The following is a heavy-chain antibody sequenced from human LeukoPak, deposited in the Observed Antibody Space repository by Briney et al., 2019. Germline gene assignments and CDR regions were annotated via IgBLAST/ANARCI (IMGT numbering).Heavy chain of an antibody. J-gene: IGHJ4*02. V-gene: IGHV6-1*01. CDR1: GDSVSSNGAA. D-gene: IGHD3-3*01. CDR3: GRETDFGVVTN. CDR2: TYYRSQQWYS. Sequence: QTLSLTCAISGDSVSSNGAAWDWIRQSPSRGLEWLGRTYYRSQQWYSDYAPSVKGRITINADTSQNQFSLHLNSVTPEDTAVYYCGRETDFGVVTNWGQGTLVTVST.